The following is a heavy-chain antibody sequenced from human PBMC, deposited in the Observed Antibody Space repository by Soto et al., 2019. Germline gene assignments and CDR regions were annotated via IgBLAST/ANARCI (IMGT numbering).Heavy chain of an antibody. CDR3: ARVSTLWFGEFDY. Sequence: QVQLVQSGAEVKKPGASVKVSCKASGYTFSTYAMPWVRQAPGQRLEWMGWINAGIGYPKYSQRFQGRVTISRDTSARTVYMEVSSLRAEDTAVYYCARVSTLWFGEFDYWGQGALVTVSS. CDR2: INAGIGYP. V-gene: IGHV1-3*01. D-gene: IGHD3-10*01. CDR1: GYTFSTYA. J-gene: IGHJ4*02.